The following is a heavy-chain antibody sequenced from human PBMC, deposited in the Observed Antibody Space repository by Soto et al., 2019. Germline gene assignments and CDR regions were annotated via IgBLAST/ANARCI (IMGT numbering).Heavy chain of an antibody. V-gene: IGHV3-23*01. CDR1: GFTFRDYA. J-gene: IGHJ4*02. D-gene: IGHD3-22*01. CDR3: AKHSRETPPCCGDD. CDR2: VSNSGSST. Sequence: GGSLRLSCAASGFTFRDYAMSWVRQAPGRGLEWVSGVSNSGSSTYYADSVKGRFTISRDNSKNTLYLQMNSLRAEDTAVYYCAKHSRETPPCCGDDWGQGTRVTVSS.